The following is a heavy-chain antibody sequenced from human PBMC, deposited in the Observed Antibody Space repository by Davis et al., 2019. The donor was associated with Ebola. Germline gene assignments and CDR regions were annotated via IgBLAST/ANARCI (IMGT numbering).Heavy chain of an antibody. CDR3: ARRPRGPGDEFDY. V-gene: IGHV5-51*01. D-gene: IGHD3-10*01. J-gene: IGHJ4*02. CDR2: IYPGDSDT. CDR1: GYSFSNFW. Sequence: GESLKISCKGSGYSFSNFWIGWVRQMPGKGLEWMGIIYPGDSDTRYSPSFQGQVTISADKSISTAYLQWSSLKASDTAMYYCARRPRGPGDEFDYWGQGTLVTVSS.